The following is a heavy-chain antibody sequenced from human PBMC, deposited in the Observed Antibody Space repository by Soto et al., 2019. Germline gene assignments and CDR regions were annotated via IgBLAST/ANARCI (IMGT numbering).Heavy chain of an antibody. Sequence: PSETLSLTCTVSGGYISSGGYYWSWIRQHPGKGLEWIGYIYYSGSTYYNPSLKSRVTISVDTSKNQFSLKLSSVTAADTAVYYCARVFDYWSGFYVYWGQGILVTVYS. CDR1: GGYISSGGYY. D-gene: IGHD3-3*01. J-gene: IGHJ4*02. V-gene: IGHV4-31*03. CDR2: IYYSGST. CDR3: ARVFDYWSGFYVY.